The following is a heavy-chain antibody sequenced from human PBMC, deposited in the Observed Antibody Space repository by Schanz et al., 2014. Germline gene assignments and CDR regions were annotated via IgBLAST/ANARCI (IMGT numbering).Heavy chain of an antibody. CDR2: LSGSGGST. V-gene: IGHV3-23*04. CDR3: AKDPSHGDYDYYFDY. Sequence: EGQLAESGGGLVQPGGSLRLSCAVSGFTVSINHMSWVRQAPGKGLEWVSALSGSGGSTYYADSVKGRFTISRDNSENTLYLQMNSLSADDTAVFYCAKDPSHGDYDYYFDYWGQGTLVTVSS. J-gene: IGHJ4*02. CDR1: GFTVSINH. D-gene: IGHD3-22*01.